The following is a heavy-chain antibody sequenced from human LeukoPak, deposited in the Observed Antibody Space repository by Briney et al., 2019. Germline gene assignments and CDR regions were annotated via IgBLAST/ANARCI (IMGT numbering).Heavy chain of an antibody. J-gene: IGHJ6*03. CDR2: TYYRSKWYN. CDR3: ARDFQQPEADYYYYYVDV. D-gene: IGHD6-13*01. V-gene: IGHV6-1*01. CDR1: GDSVSSNSAA. Sequence: SQTLSLTCAISGDSVSSNSAAWNWIRQSPSRGLEWLGRTYYRSKWYNDYAVSVKSRITINPDTSKNQFSLQLNSVTPEDTAVYYCARDFQQPEADYYYYYVDVWGKGTTVTVSS.